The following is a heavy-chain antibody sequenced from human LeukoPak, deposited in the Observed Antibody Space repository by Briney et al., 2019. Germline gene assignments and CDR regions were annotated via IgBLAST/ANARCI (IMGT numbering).Heavy chain of an antibody. D-gene: IGHD6-19*01. V-gene: IGHV3-13*04. CDR1: GFTFSTYD. CDR3: SRVGSSGWPNNFDS. CDR2: IGTSGDT. Sequence: QAGGSLRLSCAASGFTFSTYDMHWVRQATGKGLEWVSVIGTSGDTYYAGSVKGRFTISRENAKNSLYLQTNSLTAGDTAVYYCSRVGSSGWPNNFDSWGQGTLVTVSS. J-gene: IGHJ4*02.